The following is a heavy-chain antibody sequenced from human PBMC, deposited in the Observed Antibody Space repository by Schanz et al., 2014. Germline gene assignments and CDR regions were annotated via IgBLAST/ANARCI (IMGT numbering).Heavy chain of an antibody. CDR3: GRGGGAYPQKYGMDV. V-gene: IGHV1-8*01. CDR2: IIPITGIT. CDR1: GYTFTSFD. D-gene: IGHD3-16*01. Sequence: QVQLVQSGTEVKKPGASVRVACKASGYTFTSFDINWVRQAPGQGLEWMGRIIPITGITNYAQKCQGRVTMHRDRSTGTVLMELIGLTSEDTAVYYCGRGGGAYPQKYGMDVWGQGTTVTVSS. J-gene: IGHJ6*02.